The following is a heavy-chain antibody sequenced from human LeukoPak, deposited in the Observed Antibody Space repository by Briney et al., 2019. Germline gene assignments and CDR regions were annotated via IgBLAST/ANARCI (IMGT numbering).Heavy chain of an antibody. Sequence: GGSLRLSCAASGFTFSNAWMSWVRQAPGKGLEWVGRIKSKTDGATTEYAAPVKGRFTISRDDSKNTLYLQMNSLKTEDTAVYYCTTGLYDYDSGSYSFPWGQGTQVTVSS. D-gene: IGHD3-10*01. CDR3: TTGLYDYDSGSYSFP. CDR1: GFTFSNAW. V-gene: IGHV3-15*01. CDR2: IKSKTDGATT. J-gene: IGHJ5*02.